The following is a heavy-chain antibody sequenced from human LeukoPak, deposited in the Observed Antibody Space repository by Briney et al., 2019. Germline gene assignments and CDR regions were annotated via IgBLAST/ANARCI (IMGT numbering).Heavy chain of an antibody. D-gene: IGHD6-19*01. CDR2: TRNKANSYTT. J-gene: IGHJ4*02. CDR1: GFTFSDHY. Sequence: GGSLRLSCAASGFTFSDHYMDWVRQAPGKGLQWVGRTRNKANSYTTEYAASVKGRFTISRDDSKNTLYLQMNSLRAEDTAVYYCASVFGIAVAGTARWGQGTLVTVSS. CDR3: ASVFGIAVAGTAR. V-gene: IGHV3-72*01.